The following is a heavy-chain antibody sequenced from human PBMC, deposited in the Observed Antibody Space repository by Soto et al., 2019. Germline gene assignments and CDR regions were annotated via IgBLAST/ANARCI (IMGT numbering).Heavy chain of an antibody. J-gene: IGHJ4*02. CDR3: ARGPLYCSGGSCYSHFDY. D-gene: IGHD2-15*01. CDR1: GFTFSSYS. Sequence: EVQLVESGGGLVQPGGSLRLSCAASGFTFSSYSMNWVRQAPGKGLEWVSYISSSSSTIYYADSVKGRFTISRDNAENSLYLQMNSLRDEDAAVYYCARGPLYCSGGSCYSHFDYWGQGTLVTVSS. CDR2: ISSSSSTI. V-gene: IGHV3-48*02.